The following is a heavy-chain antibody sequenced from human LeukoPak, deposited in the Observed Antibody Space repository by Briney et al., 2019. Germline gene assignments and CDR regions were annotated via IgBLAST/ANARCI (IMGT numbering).Heavy chain of an antibody. Sequence: GGSLRLSCAASGFTFSSYSMNWVRQAPGKGLEWVSSISSSSSYIYYADSVKGRFTISRDNAKNSLYLQMNSLRAEDTAVYYCAKDPVYAAMVPEDYFDYWGQGTLVTVSS. D-gene: IGHD5-18*01. J-gene: IGHJ4*02. CDR1: GFTFSSYS. CDR2: ISSSSSYI. V-gene: IGHV3-21*01. CDR3: AKDPVYAAMVPEDYFDY.